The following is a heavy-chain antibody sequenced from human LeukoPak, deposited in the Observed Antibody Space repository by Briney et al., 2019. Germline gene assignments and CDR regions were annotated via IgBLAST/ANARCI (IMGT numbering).Heavy chain of an antibody. CDR2: IYSGGST. J-gene: IGHJ4*02. CDR3: ARSPVLSPYYYGSGSYYGALDY. Sequence: GGSLRLSCAASGFTVSSNYMSWVRQAPGKGLEWVSVIYSGGSTYYADSVKGRFTISRDNSKNTLYLQMNSLRAEDTAVYYCARSPVLSPYYYGSGSYYGALDYWGQGTLVTVSS. D-gene: IGHD3-10*01. CDR1: GFTVSSNY. V-gene: IGHV3-53*01.